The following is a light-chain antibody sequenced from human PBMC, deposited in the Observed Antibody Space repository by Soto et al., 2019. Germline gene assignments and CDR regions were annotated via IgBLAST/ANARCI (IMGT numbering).Light chain of an antibody. Sequence: EIELTQSPGTLSLSPGERATLSCRASQSVRSSYLAWYQQKPGQAPRLLIYDASSRATGIPDRFSGSGSGTDFTLTISRLEPEDFAVYYCQQYGSSPRTFGQGTKLEIK. CDR2: DAS. J-gene: IGKJ2*02. CDR3: QQYGSSPRT. CDR1: QSVRSSY. V-gene: IGKV3-20*01.